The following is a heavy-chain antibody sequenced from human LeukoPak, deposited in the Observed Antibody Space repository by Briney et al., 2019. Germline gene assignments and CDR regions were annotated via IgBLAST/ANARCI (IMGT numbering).Heavy chain of an antibody. J-gene: IGHJ3*02. D-gene: IGHD3-22*01. CDR2: IYYSGST. CDR3: ASAWYYYDSSGYQGGWAFDI. Sequence: PSETLSLTCTVSGGSISSYYWSWIRQPPGKGLEWIGYIYYSGSTNYNPSLKSRVTISVDTSKNQFSLKLSSVTAADTAVYYCASAWYYYDSSGYQGGWAFDIWGQGTMVTVSS. V-gene: IGHV4-59*01. CDR1: GGSISSYY.